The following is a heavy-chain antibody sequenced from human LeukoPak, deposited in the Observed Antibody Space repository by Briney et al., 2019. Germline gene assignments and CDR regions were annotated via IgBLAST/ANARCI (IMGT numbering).Heavy chain of an antibody. Sequence: PSETLSLTCTVSGGSISSYYWSWIRQPPGKGLEWIGYIYYSGSTNYNPSLKSRVTISVDTSKNQFSLKLSSVTAADTAVYYCARDGPRIAALGEDFDYWGQGTLVTVSS. D-gene: IGHD6-6*01. J-gene: IGHJ4*02. CDR3: ARDGPRIAALGEDFDY. CDR1: GGSISSYY. CDR2: IYYSGST. V-gene: IGHV4-59*12.